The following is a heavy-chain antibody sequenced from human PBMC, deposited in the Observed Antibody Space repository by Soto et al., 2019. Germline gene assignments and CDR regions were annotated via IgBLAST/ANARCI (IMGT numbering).Heavy chain of an antibody. J-gene: IGHJ5*02. CDR1: GYSFTSYW. V-gene: IGHV5-51*01. Sequence: PGESLKISCKGSGYSFTSYWIGWVRQMPGKGLEWMRIIYPGDSDTRYSPSFQGQVTISADKSISTAYLQWSSLKASDTAMYYCARHAGRGVIITRWFDPWGQGTLVTVSS. D-gene: IGHD3-10*01. CDR2: IYPGDSDT. CDR3: ARHAGRGVIITRWFDP.